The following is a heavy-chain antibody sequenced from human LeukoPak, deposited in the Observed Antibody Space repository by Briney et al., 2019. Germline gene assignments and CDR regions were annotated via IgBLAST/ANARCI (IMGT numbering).Heavy chain of an antibody. Sequence: GGSLRLSCAASGFPFSTYLMHWVRQAPGKGLEWVAVTSYDGSNKYNADSVKGRFTISRDNSKNTLYLQVNSLRAEDTAVYYCARQRPNSDCFDYWGQGTLVTVSS. CDR2: TSYDGSNK. J-gene: IGHJ4*02. CDR1: GFPFSTYL. D-gene: IGHD2-21*02. V-gene: IGHV3-30-3*01. CDR3: ARQRPNSDCFDY.